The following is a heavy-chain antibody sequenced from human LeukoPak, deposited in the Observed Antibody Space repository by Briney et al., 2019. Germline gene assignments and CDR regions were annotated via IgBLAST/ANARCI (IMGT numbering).Heavy chain of an antibody. Sequence: SETLSLTCTVSGASIRSGDYYWSWIRQPPGKGLEWIGYIYDSGSTYYNPPLKSRITISVDTSENRFSLKLSSVTATDTAVYYCARDCSGGSCYGAFDIWGQGTMVTVSS. V-gene: IGHV4-30-4*01. CDR3: ARDCSGGSCYGAFDI. J-gene: IGHJ3*02. CDR2: IYDSGST. D-gene: IGHD2-15*01. CDR1: GASIRSGDYY.